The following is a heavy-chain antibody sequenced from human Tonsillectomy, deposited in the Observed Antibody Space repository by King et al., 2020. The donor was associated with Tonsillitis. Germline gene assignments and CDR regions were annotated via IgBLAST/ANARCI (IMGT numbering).Heavy chain of an antibody. CDR3: ARDRTPVDTSMASYGMDV. D-gene: IGHD5-18*01. J-gene: IGHJ6*02. CDR1: GFTYGFTFSNYW. Sequence: VQLVESGGGVVQPGGSLRLSCAASGFTYGFTFSNYWLHWVRQAPGKGLVWVSRINDDGSTTAYADSVKGRFTISRDNARNTLFLQMSSLRADDTAVYYCARDRTPVDTSMASYGMDVWGRGTTVTVSS. CDR2: INDDGSTT. V-gene: IGHV3-74*01.